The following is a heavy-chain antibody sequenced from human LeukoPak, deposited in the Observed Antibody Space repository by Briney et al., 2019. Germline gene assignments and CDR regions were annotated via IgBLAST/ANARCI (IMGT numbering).Heavy chain of an antibody. Sequence: SGGSLRLSCAASGFTFSSYAMSWVRQAPGKGLEWVSAISGSGGSTYYADSVKGRFTISRDNSKNTLYLQMNSLRAEDTAIYYCAREIEGYHTRKTTARTFDHWGQGTLVTVSS. CDR2: ISGSGGST. J-gene: IGHJ4*02. CDR1: GFTFSSYA. D-gene: IGHD1-1*01. CDR3: AREIEGYHTRKTTARTFDH. V-gene: IGHV3-23*01.